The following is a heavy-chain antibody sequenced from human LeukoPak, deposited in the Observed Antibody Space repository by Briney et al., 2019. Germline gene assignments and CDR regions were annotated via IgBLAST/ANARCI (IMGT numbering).Heavy chain of an antibody. Sequence: PGGSLRLSCAASGFTFSSYGMHWVRQAPGKGLEWVAFIRYDGSNKYYADSVKGRFTISRDNSKNTLYLQMNSLRAEDTAVYYCAKDRRRWSGYYTAPHYIDAFDIWGQGAMVTVSS. CDR3: AKDRRRWSGYYTAPHYIDAFDI. J-gene: IGHJ3*02. D-gene: IGHD3-3*01. CDR2: IRYDGSNK. V-gene: IGHV3-30*02. CDR1: GFTFSSYG.